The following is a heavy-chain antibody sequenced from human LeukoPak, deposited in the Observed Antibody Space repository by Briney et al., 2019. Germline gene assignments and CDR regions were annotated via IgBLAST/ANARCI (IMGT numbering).Heavy chain of an antibody. CDR2: IIPIFGTA. CDR3: ARENDILTGYPDY. CDR1: GRTFSSYA. D-gene: IGHD3-9*01. J-gene: IGHJ4*02. Sequence: SVKVSCKASGRTFSSYAISWVRQAPGQGLEWMGRIIPIFGTANYAQKFQGRVTITTDESTSTAYMELSSLRSEDTAVYYCARENDILTGYPDYWGQGTLVTVSS. V-gene: IGHV1-69*05.